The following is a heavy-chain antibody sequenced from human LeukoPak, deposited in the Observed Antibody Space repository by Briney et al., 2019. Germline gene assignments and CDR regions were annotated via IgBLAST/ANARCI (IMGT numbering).Heavy chain of an antibody. Sequence: GGSLRLSCAASGFTFSDYYMSWIRQAPGKGLEWVSYSSSSGRTIYYADSVKGRFTTSRDNAKNSLYLQMNSLRAEDTAVYYCARDGVLWPAHFDYWGQGTLVTVSS. D-gene: IGHD2-21*01. CDR1: GFTFSDYY. CDR2: SSSSGRTI. CDR3: ARDGVLWPAHFDY. J-gene: IGHJ4*02. V-gene: IGHV3-11*01.